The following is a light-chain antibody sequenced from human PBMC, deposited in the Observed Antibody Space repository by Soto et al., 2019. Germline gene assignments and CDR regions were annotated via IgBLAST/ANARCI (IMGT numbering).Light chain of an antibody. CDR3: SSYTSSSTV. V-gene: IGLV2-11*01. J-gene: IGLJ2*01. CDR1: SSDVGGYNY. CDR2: DVS. Sequence: QSALTQPRSVSGSPGQSVTISCTGTSSDVGGYNYVSWYQQHPGKAPKLMIYDVSKRPSGVPDRFSGSKSGNTASLTISGLQAEDEADYYCSSYTSSSTVFGGGTKVTVL.